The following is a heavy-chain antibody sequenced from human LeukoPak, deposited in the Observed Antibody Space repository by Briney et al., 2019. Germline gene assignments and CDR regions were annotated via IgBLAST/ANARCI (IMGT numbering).Heavy chain of an antibody. Sequence: GESLKISCKGSGYSFTSYWIGWVRQMPGKGLEWMGIIYPGDSDTRYSPSFQGQVTISADKSISTAYLQWSSLKASDIAMYYCARRYYYGSGSPRQYYFDYWGQGTLVTVSS. D-gene: IGHD3-10*01. CDR1: GYSFTSYW. CDR2: IYPGDSDT. V-gene: IGHV5-51*01. CDR3: ARRYYYGSGSPRQYYFDY. J-gene: IGHJ4*02.